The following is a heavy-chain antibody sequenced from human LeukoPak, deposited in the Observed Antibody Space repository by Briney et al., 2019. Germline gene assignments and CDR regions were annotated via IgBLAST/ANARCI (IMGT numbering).Heavy chain of an antibody. V-gene: IGHV4-30-4*08. CDR3: ARASSTSSEFDY. Sequence: SQTLSLTCTVSGGSISSGDYYWSWIRQPPGKGLGWIGYIYYSGSTYYNPSLKSRVTISVDTSKNQFSLKLSSVTAADTAVYYCARASSTSSEFDYWGQGTLVTVSS. D-gene: IGHD2-2*01. CDR1: GGSISSGDYY. CDR2: IYYSGST. J-gene: IGHJ4*02.